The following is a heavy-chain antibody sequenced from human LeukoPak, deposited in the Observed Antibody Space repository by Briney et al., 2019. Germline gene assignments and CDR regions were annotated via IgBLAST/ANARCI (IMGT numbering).Heavy chain of an antibody. CDR2: ISYDGSNK. D-gene: IGHD5-24*01. Sequence: QPGRSLRLSCAASGXTFSSYGMHWVRQAPGKGLEWVAVISYDGSNKYYADSVKGRFTISRDNSKNTLYLQMNSLRVEDTAIYYCAKDIQLSTWGLGAMVTVSS. V-gene: IGHV3-30*18. CDR1: GXTFSSYG. CDR3: AKDIQLST. J-gene: IGHJ3*01.